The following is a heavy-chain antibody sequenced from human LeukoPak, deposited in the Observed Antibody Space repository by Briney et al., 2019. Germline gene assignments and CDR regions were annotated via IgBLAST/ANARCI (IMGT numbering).Heavy chain of an antibody. CDR3: AGEDVAAAEETYYYYGMDV. J-gene: IGHJ6*02. V-gene: IGHV3-30*04. CDR2: ISYDGSNK. CDR1: GFTFSSYA. D-gene: IGHD6-13*01. Sequence: GGSLRLSCAASGFTFSSYAMHWVRQAPGKGLEWVAVISYDGSNKYYADSVKGRFTISRDNSKYTLYLQMNSLRAEDTAVYYCAGEDVAAAEETYYYYGMDVWGQGTTVTVSS.